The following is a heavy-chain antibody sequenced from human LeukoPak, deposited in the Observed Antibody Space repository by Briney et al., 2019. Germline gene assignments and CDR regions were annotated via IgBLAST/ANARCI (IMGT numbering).Heavy chain of an antibody. Sequence: SVKVSCKASGGTFSSYAISWVRQAPGQGLEWMGGIIPIFGTANYAQKFQGRVTITADESTSTAYMELSSLRSEDTAVYYCAREPPGPYDSWSGYPLDVWGKGTTVTVSS. CDR2: IIPIFGTA. V-gene: IGHV1-69*13. CDR3: AREPPGPYDSWSGYPLDV. J-gene: IGHJ6*04. CDR1: GGTFSSYA. D-gene: IGHD3-3*01.